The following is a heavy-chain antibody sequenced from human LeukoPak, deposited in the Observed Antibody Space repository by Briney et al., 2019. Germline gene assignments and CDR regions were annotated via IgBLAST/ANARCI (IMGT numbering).Heavy chain of an antibody. D-gene: IGHD2-15*01. Sequence: SETLSLTCAGCGGSFSGYYWGWIRQPPGKGLEWIGEINNSGSTNYNPSLKSRVTISVDTSKNQFSLKLSSVTAADTAVYYCARTPDYCSGGSCSRGTTIYFDYWGQGTLVTVSS. CDR3: ARTPDYCSGGSCSRGTTIYFDY. V-gene: IGHV4-34*01. CDR2: INNSGST. J-gene: IGHJ4*02. CDR1: GGSFSGYY.